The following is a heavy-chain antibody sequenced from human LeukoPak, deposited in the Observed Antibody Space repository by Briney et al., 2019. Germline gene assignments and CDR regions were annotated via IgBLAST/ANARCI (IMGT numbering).Heavy chain of an antibody. Sequence: AGGSLRLSCAASGFTVSSNYMSWVRQAPGKGLEWVSVIYSAGSIYYADSVKGRFIISRDNSKNTLYLQINSLRAEDTAVYYCAKHLLGYCSSTSCRDAFDIWGQGTMVTVSS. CDR2: IYSAGSI. V-gene: IGHV3-53*01. J-gene: IGHJ3*02. D-gene: IGHD2-2*01. CDR1: GFTVSSNY. CDR3: AKHLLGYCSSTSCRDAFDI.